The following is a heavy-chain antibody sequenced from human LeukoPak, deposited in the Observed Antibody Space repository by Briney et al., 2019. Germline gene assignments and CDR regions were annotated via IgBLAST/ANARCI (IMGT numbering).Heavy chain of an antibody. J-gene: IGHJ4*02. CDR1: GYTFTIYC. V-gene: IGHV1-18*01. D-gene: IGHD1-1*01. Sequence: ASVNLSCNSSGYTFTIYCYSWDRHPPAPGHEGMGWICAYNGQTNYAQELQGRVTMNTDTSTSTAYMELRSWRSDDTAVYYCARLSAATRLDFWGQGTLVTVSS. CDR2: ICAYNGQT. CDR3: ARLSAATRLDF.